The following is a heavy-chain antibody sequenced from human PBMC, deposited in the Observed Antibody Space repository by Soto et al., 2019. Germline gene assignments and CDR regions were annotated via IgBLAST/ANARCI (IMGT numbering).Heavy chain of an antibody. D-gene: IGHD3-22*01. V-gene: IGHV3-30-3*01. J-gene: IGHJ4*02. CDR1: GFTFSSYA. CDR3: ARGPDYYDSSGYLKLDFDY. CDR2: ISYDGSNK. Sequence: GGSLRLSCAASGFTFSSYAMHWVRQASGKGLEWVAVISYDGSNKYYADSVKGRFTISRDNSKNTLYLQMNSLRVEDTAVYYCARGPDYYDSSGYLKLDFDYWGQGTLVTVSS.